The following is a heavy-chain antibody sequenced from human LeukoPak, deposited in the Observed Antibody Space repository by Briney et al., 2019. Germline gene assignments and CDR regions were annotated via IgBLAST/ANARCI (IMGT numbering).Heavy chain of an antibody. CDR2: ISGSGGST. CDR1: GFTFSSYG. Sequence: GGSLRLSCAASGFTFSSYGMSWVRQAPGKGLEWVSAISGSGGSTYYADSVKGRFTISRDNSKNTIYLQVNSLRAGDTAIYYFAKAPWGGDKTAYGGQGFLFPVSS. V-gene: IGHV3-23*01. J-gene: IGHJ4*02. CDR3: AKAPWGGDKTAY. D-gene: IGHD2-21*02.